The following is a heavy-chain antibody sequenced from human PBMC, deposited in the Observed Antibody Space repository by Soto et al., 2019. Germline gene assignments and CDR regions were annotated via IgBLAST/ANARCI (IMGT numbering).Heavy chain of an antibody. Sequence: EVQLVESGGGLVKPGGSLRLSCAASGFTFSSYSMNWVRQAPGKGLEWVSSISSSSSYIYYADSVKGRFTISRDNAKNSLYLQMNSLRAEDTAVYYCARYDFWSGSPGVWGKGTTVTVSS. J-gene: IGHJ6*04. CDR1: GFTFSSYS. CDR2: ISSSSSYI. CDR3: ARYDFWSGSPGV. D-gene: IGHD3-3*01. V-gene: IGHV3-21*01.